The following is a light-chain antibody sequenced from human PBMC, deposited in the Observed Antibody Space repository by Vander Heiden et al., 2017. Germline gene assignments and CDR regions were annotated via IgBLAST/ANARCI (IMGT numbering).Light chain of an antibody. J-gene: IGKJ2*01. Sequence: DIQMTQFPSSLSASVGDRVTITCRASQSISSYLNWYQQKPGKAPKLLIYAASSLQSGVPSRFSGSGSGTDFTLTISRLQPEDFATYYCQQSDSTPYTFGQGTKMXIK. V-gene: IGKV1-39*01. CDR3: QQSDSTPYT. CDR2: AAS. CDR1: QSISSY.